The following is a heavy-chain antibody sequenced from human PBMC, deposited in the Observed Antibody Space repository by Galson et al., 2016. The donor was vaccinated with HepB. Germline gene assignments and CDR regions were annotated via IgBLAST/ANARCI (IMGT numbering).Heavy chain of an antibody. J-gene: IGHJ5*02. CDR2: IFYTGST. V-gene: IGHV4-59*01. Sequence: CEVSGGSISRYYWSWIRQPPGKGLEWIGYIFYTGSTKYNPSLKSRFTISVDTSKNQFSLKLSSVTAADTAIYYCARDFDPFDPWGQGTLVTVSS. D-gene: IGHD3-9*01. CDR3: ARDFDPFDP. CDR1: GGSISRYY.